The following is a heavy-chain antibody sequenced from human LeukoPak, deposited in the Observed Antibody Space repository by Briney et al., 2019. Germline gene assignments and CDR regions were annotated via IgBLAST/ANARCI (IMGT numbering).Heavy chain of an antibody. Sequence: SETLSLTCTVSGYSISSGYYWGWIRQPPGKGLEWIGSIYHSGSTYYNPSLKSRVTISVDTSKNQFSLKLSSVTAADTAVYYCARDVSPRYYDFWSGSEGFDPWGQGTLVTVSS. J-gene: IGHJ5*02. CDR1: GYSISSGYY. V-gene: IGHV4-38-2*02. CDR3: ARDVSPRYYDFWSGSEGFDP. D-gene: IGHD3-3*01. CDR2: IYHSGST.